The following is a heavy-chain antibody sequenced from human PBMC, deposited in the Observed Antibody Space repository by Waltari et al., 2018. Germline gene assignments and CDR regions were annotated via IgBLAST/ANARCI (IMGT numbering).Heavy chain of an antibody. Sequence: QVQLQQWGAGLLKPSETLSLTCAVYGGSFSGYYWSWIRQPPGKGLEWIGEINHSGSTNYNPSLKSRVTISVDTSKNQFSLKLSSVTAADTAVYYCARIGGYDSSGYSTYYFDYWGQGTLVTVSS. CDR1: GGSFSGYY. D-gene: IGHD3-22*01. J-gene: IGHJ4*02. V-gene: IGHV4-34*01. CDR2: INHSGST. CDR3: ARIGGYDSSGYSTYYFDY.